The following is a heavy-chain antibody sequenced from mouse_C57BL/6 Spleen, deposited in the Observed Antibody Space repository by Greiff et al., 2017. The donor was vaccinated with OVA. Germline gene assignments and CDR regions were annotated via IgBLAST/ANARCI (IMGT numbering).Heavy chain of an antibody. J-gene: IGHJ4*01. V-gene: IGHV1-15*01. CDR1: GYTFTDYE. CDR2: IDPETGGT. D-gene: IGHD1-1*01. CDR3: TREDYGSSEAMDY. Sequence: QVQLKASGAELVRPGASVTLSCKASGYTFTDYEMHWVKQTPVHGLEWIGAIDPETGGTAYNQKFKGKAILTADKSSSTAYMELRSLTSEDSAVYYCTREDYGSSEAMDYWGQGTSVTVSS.